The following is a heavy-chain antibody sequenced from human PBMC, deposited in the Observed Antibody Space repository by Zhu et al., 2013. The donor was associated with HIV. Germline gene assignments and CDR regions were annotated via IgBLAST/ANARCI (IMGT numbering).Heavy chain of an antibody. J-gene: IGHJ6*03. Sequence: QVQLVQSGAEVKKPGASVKVSCKASGYTFTAYFIHWVRQAPGQGLEWMGWINPNSGGTKYAQKFQGRVTLTRDTSITTAYMELTSLTSDDTAVYYCARDPSTRYYTDVWGKGTTVIVSS. D-gene: IGHD4-17*01. CDR1: GYTFTAYF. CDR2: INPNSGGT. V-gene: IGHV1-2*02. CDR3: ARDPSTRYYTDV.